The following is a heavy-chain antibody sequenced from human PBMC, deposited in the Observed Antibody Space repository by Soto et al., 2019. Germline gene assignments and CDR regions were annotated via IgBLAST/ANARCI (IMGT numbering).Heavy chain of an antibody. CDR3: AKDGHDFWSGYYPFDY. Sequence: GESLKISCAASGFTFSSYAMSWVRQAPGKGLEWVSAISGSGGSTYYADSVKGRFTISRDNSKNTLYLQMNSLRAEDTAVYYCAKDGHDFWSGYYPFDYWGQGTLVTVSS. CDR1: GFTFSSYA. CDR2: ISGSGGST. D-gene: IGHD3-3*01. J-gene: IGHJ4*02. V-gene: IGHV3-23*01.